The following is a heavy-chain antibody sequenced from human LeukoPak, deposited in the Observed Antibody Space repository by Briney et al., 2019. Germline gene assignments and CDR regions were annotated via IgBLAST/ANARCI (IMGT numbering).Heavy chain of an antibody. V-gene: IGHV1-58*01. CDR3: AAERGYSGYDDGDRYFDY. CDR1: GFTFTSSA. Sequence: SVKVSCKASGFTFTSSAVQWVRQARGQRLEWIGWIVVGSGNTNYAQKFQERVTITRDMSTSTAYMELSSLRSEDTAVYYCAAERGYSGYDDGDRYFDYWGQRTLVTVSS. D-gene: IGHD5-12*01. CDR2: IVVGSGNT. J-gene: IGHJ4*02.